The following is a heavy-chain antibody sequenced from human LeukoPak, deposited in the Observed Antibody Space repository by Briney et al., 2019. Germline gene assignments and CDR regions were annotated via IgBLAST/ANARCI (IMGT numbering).Heavy chain of an antibody. CDR1: GGAISISNW. CDR2: IYHTGST. V-gene: IGHV4-4*02. D-gene: IGHD3-9*01. CDR3: ARVHNDILTDDSLGDKFDY. J-gene: IGHJ4*02. Sequence: SGTLSLTCAVSGGAISISNWYSWVRQPPGKGLEWIGEIYHTGSTNYNPSLKSRVTISVDKSKNQVSLKLSSVTAADTAVYYCARVHNDILTDDSLGDKFDYWGQGTLVTVSS.